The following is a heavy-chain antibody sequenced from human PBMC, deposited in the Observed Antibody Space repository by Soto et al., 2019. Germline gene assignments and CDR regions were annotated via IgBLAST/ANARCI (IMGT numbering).Heavy chain of an antibody. J-gene: IGHJ4*02. CDR1: GGTFSSYA. CDR3: ARAPWPQNAVPYYFDY. V-gene: IGHV1-69*13. D-gene: IGHD1-1*01. Sequence: GASVKVSCKASGGTFSSYAISWVRQAPGQGLEWMGGIIPIFGTANYAQKFQGRVTITADESTSTAYMELSSLRSEDTAVYYCARAPWPQNAVPYYFDYWGQGTLVTVCS. CDR2: IIPIFGTA.